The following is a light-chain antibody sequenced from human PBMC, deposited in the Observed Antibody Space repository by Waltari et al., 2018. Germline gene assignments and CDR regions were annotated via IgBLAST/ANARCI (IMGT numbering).Light chain of an antibody. V-gene: IGKV1-5*03. Sequence: DIQMTQSPSTLSASVGDRVTITCRASQSINSWLPWYQHKPGEAPKLLIYKASSLESGVPSRFRGSGSGTEFTLTISSLQPDDFASYYCHQYKTYAWTFGQGTKVEIK. CDR2: KAS. J-gene: IGKJ1*01. CDR1: QSINSW. CDR3: HQYKTYAWT.